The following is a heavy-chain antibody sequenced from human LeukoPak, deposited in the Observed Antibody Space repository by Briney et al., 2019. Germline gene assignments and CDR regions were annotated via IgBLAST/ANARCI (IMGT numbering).Heavy chain of an antibody. CDR1: GGTFSSYA. V-gene: IGHV1-69*05. CDR2: IIPIFGTA. J-gene: IGHJ5*02. CDR3: AGEVSVAARRWFDP. Sequence: SVKVSCKASGGTFSSYAISWVRQALDQGLEWREGIIPIFGTANYAQKFQGRVTITTDESTSTAYMELSSLRSEDTAVYYCAGEVSVAARRWFDPWGQGTLVTVSS. D-gene: IGHD6-6*01.